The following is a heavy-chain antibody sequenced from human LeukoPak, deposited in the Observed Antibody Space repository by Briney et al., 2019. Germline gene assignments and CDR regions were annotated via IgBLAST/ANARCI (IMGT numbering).Heavy chain of an antibody. CDR3: ARKNGQWLAYDY. CDR2: IYSGGST. CDR1: GFTVSSNY. Sequence: GGSLRLSCAASGFTVSSNYMSWVRQAPGKGLEWVSIIYSGGSTYYADSVKGRFTISRDNSKNTLYLQMNSLRAEDTAVYYCARKNGQWLAYDYWGQGTLVTVSS. D-gene: IGHD6-19*01. V-gene: IGHV3-53*01. J-gene: IGHJ4*02.